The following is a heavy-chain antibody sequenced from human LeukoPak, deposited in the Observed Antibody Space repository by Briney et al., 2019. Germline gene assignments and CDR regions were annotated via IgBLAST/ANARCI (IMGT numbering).Heavy chain of an antibody. Sequence: ASVRLSCKASGYTFTSYGISWVRQAPGQGLEWMGWISAYNGNTNYAQKLQGRITMTTDTSTSTAYMELRSLRSDDTAVYYCARDEVYDSRVGAFDIWGQGTMVTVSS. J-gene: IGHJ3*02. V-gene: IGHV1-18*01. D-gene: IGHD3-22*01. CDR1: GYTFTSYG. CDR3: ARDEVYDSRVGAFDI. CDR2: ISAYNGNT.